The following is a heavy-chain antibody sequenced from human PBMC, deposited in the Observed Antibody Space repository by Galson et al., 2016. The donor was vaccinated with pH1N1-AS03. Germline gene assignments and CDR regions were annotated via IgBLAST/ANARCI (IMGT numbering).Heavy chain of an antibody. Sequence: SLRLSCAASGFTFSIYAMSWVRQAPGKGLEWVSVISGSGGSTYYADSVKGRFTTSRDNAKHTLYLQMNSLRAEDTAVYHCARAMYTSGWYGMDVWGQGTTVTVSS. V-gene: IGHV3-23*01. J-gene: IGHJ6*02. CDR1: GFTFSIYA. CDR2: ISGSGGST. D-gene: IGHD6-19*01. CDR3: ARAMYTSGWYGMDV.